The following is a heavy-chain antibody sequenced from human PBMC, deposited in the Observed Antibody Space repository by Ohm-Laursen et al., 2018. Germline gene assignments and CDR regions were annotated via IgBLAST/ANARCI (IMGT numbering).Heavy chain of an antibody. CDR2: MNPNSGNT. CDR1: GYTFTSYD. J-gene: IGHJ5*02. D-gene: IGHD6-19*01. Sequence: ASVKVSCKASGYTFTSYDINWVRQATGQGLEWMGWMNPNSGNTGYAQKFQGRVTMTRNTSINTAYMELSSLRSEDTAVYYCARDPGYSSGWYLTSNWFDPWGQGTLVTVSS. CDR3: ARDPGYSSGWYLTSNWFDP. V-gene: IGHV1-8*01.